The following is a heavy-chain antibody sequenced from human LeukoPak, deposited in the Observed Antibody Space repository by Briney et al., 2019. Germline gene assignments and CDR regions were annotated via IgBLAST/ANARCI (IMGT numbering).Heavy chain of an antibody. CDR3: ARHEGIVLMVYCFD. Sequence: SETLSLTCTVSGGSISSSSYYWGWIRQPPGKGLEWIGSIYYSGSTYYNPSLKSRVTISVDTSKNQFSLKLSSVTAADTAVYYCARHEGIVLMVYCFDWGQGTLVTVSS. J-gene: IGHJ4*02. D-gene: IGHD2-8*01. CDR2: IYYSGST. CDR1: GGSISSSSYY. V-gene: IGHV4-39*01.